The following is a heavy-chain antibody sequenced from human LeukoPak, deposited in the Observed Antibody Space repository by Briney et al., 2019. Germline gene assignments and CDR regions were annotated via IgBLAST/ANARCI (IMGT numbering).Heavy chain of an antibody. CDR1: GFTFSIYW. CDR3: ARAHSSSFDY. V-gene: IGHV3-7*01. Sequence: GGSLRLSCAASGFTFSIYWMSWVRQAPGKGLEWVANIKEDGSEKYYVDSVKGRFTISRDNAKNSLYLQMNNLRAEDTAVYYCARAHSSSFDYWGQGTLVTVSS. CDR2: IKEDGSEK. J-gene: IGHJ4*02. D-gene: IGHD6-13*01.